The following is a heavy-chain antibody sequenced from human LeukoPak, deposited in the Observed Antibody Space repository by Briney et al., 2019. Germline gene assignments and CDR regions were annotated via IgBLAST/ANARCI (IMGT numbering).Heavy chain of an antibody. D-gene: IGHD3-22*01. CDR3: ARFNYYDSSGYYDY. CDR1: GGTFSRYA. CDR2: IIPIFDTT. V-gene: IGHV1-69*05. Sequence: GSSVNVSCKASGGTFSRYAISWVRQAPGQGLEWTGVIIPIFDTTNYAQKFQGRVTITTDESTSTAYMELSSLRSEDTAVYYCARFNYYDSSGYYDYWGQGTLVTVSS. J-gene: IGHJ4*02.